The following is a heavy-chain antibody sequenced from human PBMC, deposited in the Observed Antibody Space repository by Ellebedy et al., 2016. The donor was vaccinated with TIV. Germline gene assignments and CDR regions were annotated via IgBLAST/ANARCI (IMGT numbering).Heavy chain of an antibody. D-gene: IGHD4-17*01. J-gene: IGHJ5*02. CDR3: ARRASYGDYAVQVNSWFDP. CDR2: IYQDGSVQ. CDR1: GFSFRSYW. V-gene: IGHV3-7*01. Sequence: GESLKISCAASGFSFRSYWMSWVRQAPGKSLEWVANIYQDGSVQYYLDSVKGRFTISRDNAINSLYLQMNSLRVEDTAVYYCARRASYGDYAVQVNSWFDPWGQGTLVTVFS.